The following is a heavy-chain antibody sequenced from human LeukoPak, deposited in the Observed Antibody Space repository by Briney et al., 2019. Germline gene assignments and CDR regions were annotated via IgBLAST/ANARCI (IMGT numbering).Heavy chain of an antibody. V-gene: IGHV4-39*07. Sequence: SETLSLTCTVSGDSISSSSYYWGWIRQPPGKGLEWIGSINYGGNTYYNPSLKSRVAMLADTSKNQFSPKLWSVTAADTAVYYCARVNDYVWGSYPLGYWGQGTLVTVSS. CDR1: GDSISSSSYY. J-gene: IGHJ4*02. D-gene: IGHD3-16*01. CDR3: ARVNDYVWGSYPLGY. CDR2: INYGGNT.